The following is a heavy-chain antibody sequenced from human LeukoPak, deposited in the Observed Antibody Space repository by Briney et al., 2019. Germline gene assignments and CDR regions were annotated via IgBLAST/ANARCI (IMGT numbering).Heavy chain of an antibody. J-gene: IGHJ6*02. V-gene: IGHV1-8*01. D-gene: IGHD4-17*01. CDR2: MNPNSGNT. CDR3: ASRVFGDYNDYYYYGMDV. CDR1: GYTFTSYD. Sequence: GASVKVSCKASGYTFTSYDINWVRQATGQGLEWMGWMNPNSGNTGYAQKFQGRVTMTRNTSISTAYMELSSLRSEDTAVYYCASRVFGDYNDYYYYGMDVWGQGTTVTVSS.